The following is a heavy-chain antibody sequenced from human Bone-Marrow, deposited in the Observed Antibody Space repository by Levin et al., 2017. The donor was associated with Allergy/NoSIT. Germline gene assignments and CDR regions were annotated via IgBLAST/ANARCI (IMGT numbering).Heavy chain of an antibody. CDR2: IYPGDSDT. J-gene: IGHJ6*02. D-gene: IGHD6-19*01. CDR1: GYSFTSYW. V-gene: IGHV5-51*01. CDR3: ARVAVAGYYYYGMDV. Sequence: AGGSLRLSCKGSGYSFTSYWIGWVRQMPGKGLEWMGIIYPGDSDTRYSPSFQGQVTISADKSISTAYLQWSSLKASDTAMYYCARVAVAGYYYYGMDVWGQGTTVTVSS.